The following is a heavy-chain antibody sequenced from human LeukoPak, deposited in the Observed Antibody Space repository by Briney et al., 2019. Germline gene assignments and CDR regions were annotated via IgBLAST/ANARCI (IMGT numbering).Heavy chain of an antibody. V-gene: IGHV3-48*03. CDR1: GFTFSSYE. CDR2: ISGSGSTT. D-gene: IGHD1-26*01. Sequence: GGSLRLSCAASGFTFSSYEMNWVRQAPGMGLEWVSYISGSGSTTNYADSVKGRFTISRDNAKNSLYLQMNSLRAEDTAVYYCARQTYSGSYYMVPKNYYFDYWGQGTLVTVSS. J-gene: IGHJ4*02. CDR3: ARQTYSGSYYMVPKNYYFDY.